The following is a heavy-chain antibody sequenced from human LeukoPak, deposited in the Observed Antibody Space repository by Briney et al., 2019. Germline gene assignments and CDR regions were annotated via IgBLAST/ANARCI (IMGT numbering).Heavy chain of an antibody. Sequence: GGSLRLSCAASGFTFSSYGMHWVRQAPGKGLEWVAFIRYDGSNKYYADSVKGRFTISRDNSKNTLYLQMNSLRAEDTAVYYCARESVAGPEVFFDYWGQGTLVTVSS. CDR2: IRYDGSNK. CDR1: GFTFSSYG. CDR3: ARESVAGPEVFFDY. J-gene: IGHJ4*02. D-gene: IGHD6-19*01. V-gene: IGHV3-30*02.